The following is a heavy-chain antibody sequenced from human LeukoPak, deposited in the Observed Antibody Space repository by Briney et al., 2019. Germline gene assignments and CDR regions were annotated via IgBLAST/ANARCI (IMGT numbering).Heavy chain of an antibody. CDR1: GFTFSSYW. D-gene: IGHD3-10*01. CDR2: IKLDVSET. V-gene: IGHV3-7*01. CDR3: ARKGNAFDF. Sequence: GGSLRLSCAASGFTFSSYWMTWVRQARGKGLEWVANIKLDVSETYYVDSVRGRFTISRDNTKNSLYLQMDSLRAEDTAVYYCARKGNAFDFWGQGTMVTVSS. J-gene: IGHJ3*01.